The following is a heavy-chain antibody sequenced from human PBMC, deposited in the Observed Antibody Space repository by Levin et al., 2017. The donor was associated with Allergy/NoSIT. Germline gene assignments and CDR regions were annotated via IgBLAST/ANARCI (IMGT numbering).Heavy chain of an antibody. Sequence: SQTLSLTCTVSGGSIRSYYWSWIRQPPGKGLEWIGYIYYSGSTNYNPSLKSRVTISVDTSKNQFSLKLSSVTAADTAVYYCARDNAVTKPYYYYYGMDVWAKGPRSPSP. V-gene: IGHV4-59*01. CDR1: GGSIRSYY. J-gene: IGHJ6*02. CDR3: ARDNAVTKPYYYYYGMDV. D-gene: IGHD4-11*01. CDR2: IYYSGST.